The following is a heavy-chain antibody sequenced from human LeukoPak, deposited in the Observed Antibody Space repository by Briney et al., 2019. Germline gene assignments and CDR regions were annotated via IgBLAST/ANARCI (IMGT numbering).Heavy chain of an antibody. J-gene: IGHJ5*02. CDR3: VRASHPGGWFDP. D-gene: IGHD3-10*01. CDR1: GFTFDDYG. V-gene: IGHV3-20*04. CDR2: INWNGGRA. Sequence: GGSLRLSCAASGFTFDDYGMSWVRQAPGKGLEWVSGINWNGGRAGHADSVKGRFTISRDNAKNSLYLQMNSLTAEDTAMYYCVRASHPGGWFDPWGQGTLVTVSS.